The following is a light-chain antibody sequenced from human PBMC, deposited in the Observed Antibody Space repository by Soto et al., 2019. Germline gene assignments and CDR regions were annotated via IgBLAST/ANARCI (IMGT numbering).Light chain of an antibody. J-gene: IGKJ2*01. CDR1: QSISSW. V-gene: IGKV1-5*01. CDR3: QQYDDSARYK. CDR2: DAS. Sequence: DIQMTQSPSTLSASVGDRVTITCRASQSISSWLAWYQQKPGKAPKLLIYDASSRAPGIPDRFSGSGSGTDFTLTISRLEPEDFAVYYCQQYDDSARYKFGQGTNLDIK.